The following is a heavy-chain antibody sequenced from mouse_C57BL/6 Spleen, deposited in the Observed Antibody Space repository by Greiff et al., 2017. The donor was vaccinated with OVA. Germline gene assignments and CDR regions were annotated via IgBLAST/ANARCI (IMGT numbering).Heavy chain of an antibody. CDR2: IYPSDSDT. CDR1: GYTFTSYW. CDR3: ARGSSYEDDPGDYFDD. V-gene: IGHV1-61*01. Sequence: QVQLQQPGAELVRPGSSVKLSCKASGYTFTSYWMDWVKQRPGQGLEWIGNIYPSDSDTHYNQKFKDKATLTVDKSSSTAYMQLSSLTSEDSAVYSWARGSSYEDDPGDYFDDWGQGTTLTVSS. J-gene: IGHJ2*01. D-gene: IGHD1-1*01.